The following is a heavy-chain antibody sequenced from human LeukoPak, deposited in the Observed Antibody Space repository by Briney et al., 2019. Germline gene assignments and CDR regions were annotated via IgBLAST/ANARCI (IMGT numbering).Heavy chain of an antibody. V-gene: IGHV1-18*01. CDR2: ISCYNGDT. Sequence: ASVKVSCKASGYTFTHHGISWVRQAPGQGLEWMGWISCYNGDTIYAKNVQGRVTMTTDASTRTVYIEVRYLGSDDTAMYYCARDPSNSSGYHAHFDSWGQGTLITVSS. J-gene: IGHJ4*02. D-gene: IGHD3-22*01. CDR1: GYTFTHHG. CDR3: ARDPSNSSGYHAHFDS.